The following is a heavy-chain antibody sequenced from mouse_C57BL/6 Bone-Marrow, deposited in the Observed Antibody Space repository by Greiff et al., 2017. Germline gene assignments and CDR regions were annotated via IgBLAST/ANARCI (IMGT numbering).Heavy chain of an antibody. CDR2: INPNNGGT. CDR3: ARLLRLPMDY. Sequence: VQLQQSGPELVKPGASVKISCKASGYTFTDYYMNWVKQSHGKSLEWIGDINPNNGGTSYNQKFKGKATLTVDKSSSTAYMELRSLTSEDSAVYYCARLLRLPMDYWGQGTSVTVSS. CDR1: GYTFTDYY. V-gene: IGHV1-26*01. J-gene: IGHJ4*01. D-gene: IGHD3-2*02.